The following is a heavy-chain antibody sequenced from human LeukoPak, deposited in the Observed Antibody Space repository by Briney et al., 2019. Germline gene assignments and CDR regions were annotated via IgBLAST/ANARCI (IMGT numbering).Heavy chain of an antibody. Sequence: GESLKISCKGSGYTFTTHWIGWVRQMPGKGLEWMAIIYPGDSDRYSPSFQGQVTISADKSISTAYLQWSSLKASDTAMYYCARRNDRRNFDYWGQGTLVTVSS. CDR3: ARRNDRRNFDY. J-gene: IGHJ4*02. D-gene: IGHD1-1*01. CDR1: GYTFTTHW. V-gene: IGHV5-51*01. CDR2: IYPGDSD.